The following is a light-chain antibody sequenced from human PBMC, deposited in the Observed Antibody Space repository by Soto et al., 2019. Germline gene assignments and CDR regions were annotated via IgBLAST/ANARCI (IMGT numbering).Light chain of an antibody. CDR3: SSYTNNSAFYV. J-gene: IGLJ1*01. V-gene: IGLV1-44*01. CDR1: SSNIGSNT. Sequence: QSVLTQPPSASGTPGQRVTIPCSGSSSNIGSNTVNWYQQLPGTAPKLLIYSNNQRPSGVPDRFSGSKSGTSASLAISGLQSEDEAEYYCSSYTNNSAFYVFGTGTKVT. CDR2: SNN.